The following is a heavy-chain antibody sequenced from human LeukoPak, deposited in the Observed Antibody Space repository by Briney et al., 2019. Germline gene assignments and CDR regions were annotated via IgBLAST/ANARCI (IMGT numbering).Heavy chain of an antibody. CDR3: ARAKEMATIKGYFDY. D-gene: IGHD5-24*01. J-gene: IGHJ4*02. CDR2: IYYSGST. CDR1: GYSISSGYY. V-gene: IGHV4-61*01. Sequence: SETLSLTCTVSGYSISSGYYWSWIRQPPGKGLEWIGYIYYSGSTNYNPSLKSRVTISVDTSKNQFSLKLSSVTAADTAVYYCARAKEMATIKGYFDYWGQGTLVTVSS.